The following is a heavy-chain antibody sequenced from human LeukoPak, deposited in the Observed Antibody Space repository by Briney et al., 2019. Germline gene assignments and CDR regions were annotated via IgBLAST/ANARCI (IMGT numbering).Heavy chain of an antibody. Sequence: GGSLRLSCAASGFTVSSNYMSWVRQAPGKGLEWVSVIYSGGSTYYADSVKGRFTISRDNSKNTLYLQMNSLRAEDTAVYYCAEMPGIAAAGATRGPYGMDVWGQGTTVTVSS. CDR3: AEMPGIAAAGATRGPYGMDV. V-gene: IGHV3-53*05. CDR1: GFTVSSNY. J-gene: IGHJ6*02. CDR2: IYSGGST. D-gene: IGHD6-13*01.